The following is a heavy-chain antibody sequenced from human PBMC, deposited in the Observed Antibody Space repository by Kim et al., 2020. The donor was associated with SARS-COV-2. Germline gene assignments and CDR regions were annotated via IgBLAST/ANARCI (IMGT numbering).Heavy chain of an antibody. J-gene: IGHJ6*03. D-gene: IGHD1-26*01. Sequence: NHANSVEVRLTISRDNSKNTLYLQMNGLRADDTAVYYCARDRGDYYYMDVWGKGTTVTVSS. CDR3: ARDRGDYYYMDV. V-gene: IGHV3-30*07.